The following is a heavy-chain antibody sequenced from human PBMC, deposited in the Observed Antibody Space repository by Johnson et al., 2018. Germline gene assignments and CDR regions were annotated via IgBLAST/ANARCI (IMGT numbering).Heavy chain of an antibody. J-gene: IGHJ3*02. CDR2: ISGRGGCT. V-gene: IGHV3-23*04. CDR3: AKQELGAFDI. Sequence: VQLVQSGGGMVQPGGSLRLSCAASGFTFSSYAMSWVHQAPGKGLEWVSAISGRGGCTYYADSVKGRFTSTRDKSKNTLYLQMKSLRAEDTAVYYGAKQELGAFDIWGQGTTVTVST. CDR1: GFTFSSYA. D-gene: IGHD6-13*01.